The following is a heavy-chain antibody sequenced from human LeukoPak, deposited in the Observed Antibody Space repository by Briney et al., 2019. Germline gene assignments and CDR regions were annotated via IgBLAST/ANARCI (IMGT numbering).Heavy chain of an antibody. J-gene: IGHJ6*02. D-gene: IGHD3-3*01. CDR3: AISWGPLRFSWRRGYYGMDV. Sequence: GASVKVSCKASGYTFTSYDINWVRQATGQGLEWMGWMNPNSGNTGYAQKFQGRVTMTRNTSISTAYMELSSLRSEDTAVYYCAISWGPLRFSWRRGYYGMDVWGQGTLVTVSS. CDR2: MNPNSGNT. V-gene: IGHV1-8*01. CDR1: GYTFTSYD.